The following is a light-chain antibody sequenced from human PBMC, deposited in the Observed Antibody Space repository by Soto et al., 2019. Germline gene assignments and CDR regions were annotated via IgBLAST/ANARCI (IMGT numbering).Light chain of an antibody. CDR3: QHYGSSPLT. CDR1: QSISSSS. V-gene: IGKV3-20*01. J-gene: IGKJ4*01. Sequence: EIVLTQSPGTLSLSPGERGTLSCRAGQSISSSSLGWYQQKPGQAPRLLIYGASMSASGIPDRFSGSGSGTDFTLTISRLEPEDFAVYYCQHYGSSPLTFGGGTKVEI. CDR2: GAS.